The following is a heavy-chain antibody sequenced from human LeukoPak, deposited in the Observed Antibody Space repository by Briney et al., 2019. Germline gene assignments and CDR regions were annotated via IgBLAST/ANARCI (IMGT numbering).Heavy chain of an antibody. V-gene: IGHV4-39*07. CDR2: IFYSGST. Sequence: PSETLSLTCTVSGGSISTSNYYWGWIRQPPGKGLEWIGNIFYSGSTYYSPSLRSRVTISLDTSRNQFSLKLNSVTAADTAVYYCARSSYYYAADAFDIWGQGTMVTVSS. D-gene: IGHD3-10*01. CDR3: ARSSYYYAADAFDI. J-gene: IGHJ3*02. CDR1: GGSISTSNYY.